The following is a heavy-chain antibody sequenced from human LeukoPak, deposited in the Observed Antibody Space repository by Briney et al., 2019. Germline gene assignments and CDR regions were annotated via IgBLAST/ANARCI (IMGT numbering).Heavy chain of an antibody. CDR3: AREDIAVAGAYDY. V-gene: IGHV3-11*06. J-gene: IGHJ4*02. D-gene: IGHD6-19*01. CDR1: GFTFSDYY. Sequence: PGGSLRLSCAASGFTFSDYYMSWIRQAPGKGLEWDSSISSSSSYIYYADSVKGQFTISRDNAKNSLYLQMNSLRAEDTAVYYCAREDIAVAGAYDYWGQGTLVTVSS. CDR2: ISSSSSYI.